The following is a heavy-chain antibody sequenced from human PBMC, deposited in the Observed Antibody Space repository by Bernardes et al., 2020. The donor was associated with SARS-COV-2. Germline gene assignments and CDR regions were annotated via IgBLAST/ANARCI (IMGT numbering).Heavy chain of an antibody. CDR1: GGSFSGYY. V-gene: IGHV4-34*01. CDR3: AGARAATTKYYCDY. J-gene: IGHJ4*02. D-gene: IGHD2-15*01. CDR2: INHSGST. Sequence: SETLSLTCAVYGGSFSGYYWSWIRQPPGKGLEWIGEINHSGSTNYNPSLKSRVTISVDTSKNQFSLKLSSVTAADTAVYYCAGARAATTKYYCDYWGQGTLVTVSS.